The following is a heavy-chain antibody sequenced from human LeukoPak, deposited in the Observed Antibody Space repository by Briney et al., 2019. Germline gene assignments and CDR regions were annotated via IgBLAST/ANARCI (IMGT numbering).Heavy chain of an antibody. Sequence: GASVKVSCKASGGTFSSYAISWVRQAPGQGLEWMGGIIPIFGTANYAQKFQGRVTITADKSTSTAYMELSSLRSEDTAVYYCASSVYYDFWSGYPHYYYYYMDVWGKGTTVTVTS. J-gene: IGHJ6*03. V-gene: IGHV1-69*06. CDR2: IIPIFGTA. CDR1: GGTFSSYA. D-gene: IGHD3-3*01. CDR3: ASSVYYDFWSGYPHYYYYYMDV.